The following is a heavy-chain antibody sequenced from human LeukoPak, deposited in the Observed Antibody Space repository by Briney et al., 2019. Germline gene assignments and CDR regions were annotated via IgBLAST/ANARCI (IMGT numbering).Heavy chain of an antibody. V-gene: IGHV4-4*02. CDR1: GGSISSSNW. CDR2: IYHSGST. Sequence: PSETLSLTCAVSGGSISSSNWWSWVRQPPGKGLEWIGEIYHSGSTNYNPSLKSRVTISVDKSKNQFSLKLSSVTAADTAVYYCARDPQGSVPAASDAFDIWGQGTMVTVSS. J-gene: IGHJ3*02. CDR3: ARDPQGSVPAASDAFDI. D-gene: IGHD2-2*01.